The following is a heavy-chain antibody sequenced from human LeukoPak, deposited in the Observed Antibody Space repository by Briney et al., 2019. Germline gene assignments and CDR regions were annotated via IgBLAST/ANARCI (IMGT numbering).Heavy chain of an antibody. D-gene: IGHD2-2*01. V-gene: IGHV3-15*01. Sequence: GGSLRLSCAASGFTSINAWMSWVRQAPGKGLEWVGRIKSKIDDETTDYAAPVKGRFTISRDDSKNTLFLQMNSLKTEDTAVYYCTTDGGVVGHVGLSHWGQGTLVTVSS. CDR3: TTDGGVVGHVGLSH. CDR2: IKSKIDDETT. CDR1: GFTSINAW. J-gene: IGHJ4*02.